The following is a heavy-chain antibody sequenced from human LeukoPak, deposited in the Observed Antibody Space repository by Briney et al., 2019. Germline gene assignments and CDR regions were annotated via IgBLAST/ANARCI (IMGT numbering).Heavy chain of an antibody. Sequence: PGGSLRLSCAASGFTFSSYAMSWVRQAPGKGLEWVSAISGSGGSTYYADSVKGRFTISRDNSKSTLYLQMNSLRAEDTAVYYCAKASVAVPAAITLYYFDYWGQGTLVTVSS. CDR3: AKASVAVPAAITLYYFDY. J-gene: IGHJ4*02. V-gene: IGHV3-23*01. CDR1: GFTFSSYA. D-gene: IGHD2-2*02. CDR2: ISGSGGST.